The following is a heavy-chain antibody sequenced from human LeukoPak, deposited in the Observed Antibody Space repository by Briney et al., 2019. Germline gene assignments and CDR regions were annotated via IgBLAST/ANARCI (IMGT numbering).Heavy chain of an antibody. CDR1: GYTFSDYY. V-gene: IGHV1-2*02. D-gene: IGHD6-19*01. Sequence: ASVKVSCKASGYTFSDYYIHWVRQAPGQGLEWMAWISPRNGDTNYAQKFQGRATMTRDTSISTAYMELSRLISDDTAVYYCARVGSSGWYVHPTLDYWGQGTLVTVSS. J-gene: IGHJ4*02. CDR2: ISPRNGDT. CDR3: ARVGSSGWYVHPTLDY.